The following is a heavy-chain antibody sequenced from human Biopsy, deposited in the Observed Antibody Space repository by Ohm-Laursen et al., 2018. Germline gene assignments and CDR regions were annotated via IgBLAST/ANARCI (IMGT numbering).Heavy chain of an antibody. CDR3: ARPLRGGEYEGFDL. CDR1: DGSINSNDYY. CDR2: VHYCGAT. D-gene: IGHD4-17*01. Sequence: VTLSLTCTVSDGSINSNDYYWGWIRQAPGKGLEWLRRVHYCGATYYNPPLTSLATISVDTAKYLFFLKLRSATAADTAVYYCARPLRGGEYEGFDLWGPGTMVSVSP. J-gene: IGHJ3*01. V-gene: IGHV4-39*01.